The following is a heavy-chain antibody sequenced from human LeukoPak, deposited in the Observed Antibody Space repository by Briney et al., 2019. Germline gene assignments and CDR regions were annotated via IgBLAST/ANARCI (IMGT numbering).Heavy chain of an antibody. CDR2: IYSGGST. CDR3: ATTGTTGY. CDR1: GFSFSDFY. D-gene: IGHD1-14*01. Sequence: GGSLRLSCAASGFSFSDFYMSWVRQAPGKGLEWVSVIYSGGSTYYADSVKGRFTISRDNSKNTLYLQMNSLRAEDTAVYYCATTGTTGYWGQGTLVTVSS. V-gene: IGHV3-53*01. J-gene: IGHJ4*02.